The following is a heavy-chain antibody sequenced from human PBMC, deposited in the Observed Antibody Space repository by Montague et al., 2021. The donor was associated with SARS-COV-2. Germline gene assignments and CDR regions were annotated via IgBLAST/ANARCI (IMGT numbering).Heavy chain of an antibody. CDR2: ISSSSSYI. CDR1: GSTFSSYS. CDR3: ARDTPTARGWDYGDYGDY. D-gene: IGHD4-17*01. V-gene: IGHV3-21*01. Sequence: SLRLSCAASGSTFSSYSMNWVRQAPGKGLEWVSSISSSSSYIYYADSVKGRFTISRDNAKNSLYLQMNSLRAEDTAVYYCARDTPTARGWDYGDYGDYWGQGTLVTVSS. J-gene: IGHJ4*02.